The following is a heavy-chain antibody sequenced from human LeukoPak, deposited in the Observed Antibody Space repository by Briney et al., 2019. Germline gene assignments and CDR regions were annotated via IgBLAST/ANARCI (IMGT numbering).Heavy chain of an antibody. V-gene: IGHV4-39*07. Sequence: PSETLSLTCTVSGGSISNSRHYWGWIRQPPGKGLEWIGSISYSGTTYSNPSLKSRVAMSLDTSKNQFSLRLRSVTSADTAMYYCARTVGQYYYMDVWGKGTTVTVSS. CDR2: ISYSGTT. D-gene: IGHD1-26*01. J-gene: IGHJ6*03. CDR1: GGSISNSRHY. CDR3: ARTVGQYYYMDV.